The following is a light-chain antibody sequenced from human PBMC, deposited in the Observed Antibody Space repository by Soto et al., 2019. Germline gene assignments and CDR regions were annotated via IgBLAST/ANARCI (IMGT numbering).Light chain of an antibody. Sequence: IQMAQSPSALSASVGQGVTMTCRASQGISKYLAWFQQAPGKVPKRLIYAASTLESGVPSRFSGGGSGTEFTLTISCLQSEDFATYYCQQYYSYPPITFGQGTRLEIK. V-gene: IGKV1-17*03. CDR2: AAS. CDR1: QGISKY. J-gene: IGKJ5*01. CDR3: QQYYSYPPIT.